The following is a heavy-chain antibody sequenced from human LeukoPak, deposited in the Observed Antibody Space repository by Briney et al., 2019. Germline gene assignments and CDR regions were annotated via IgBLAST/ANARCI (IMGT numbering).Heavy chain of an antibody. CDR1: GFTFSSYA. D-gene: IGHD3-22*01. V-gene: IGHV3-23*01. J-gene: IGHJ4*02. Sequence: PGGSLRLSCAASGFTFSSYAMSWVRQAPGKGLEWVSAISGSGGTTYYADSVKGRFTISRDNSKNTLYLQMNSLRAEDTAVYYCASSTYYYDSSGYYYNYWGQGTLVTVSS. CDR3: ASSTYYYDSSGYYYNY. CDR2: ISGSGGTT.